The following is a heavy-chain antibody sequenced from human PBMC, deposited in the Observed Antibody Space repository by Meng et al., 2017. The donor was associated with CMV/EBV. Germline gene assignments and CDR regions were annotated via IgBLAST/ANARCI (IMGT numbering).Heavy chain of an antibody. D-gene: IGHD5/OR15-5a*01. CDR3: ARTLRTPDY. CDR1: GFTFSTYW. CDR2: IKQDGSEK. V-gene: IGHV3-7*01. Sequence: GGFLRLSCAASGFTFSTYWMSWVRQAPGKGLEWVATIKQDGSEKYDVDSVKGRFTISRDNAKNSLYLQMNSPRAEDTAVYYCARTLRTPDYWGQGTLVTVSS. J-gene: IGHJ4*02.